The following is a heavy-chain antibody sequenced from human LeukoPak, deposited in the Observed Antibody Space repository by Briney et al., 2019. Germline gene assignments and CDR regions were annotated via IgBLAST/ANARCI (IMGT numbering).Heavy chain of an antibody. CDR2: IYTSGSN. CDR1: GGSISSGSYY. Sequence: KPSETLSLTCTVSGGSISSGSYYWSWIRQPAGKGLEWIGRIYTSGSNNYNPSLKSRVTISVDTSKNQFSLKLSSVTAADTAVYYCAREVLANYYYYYMDVWGKGTTVTISS. V-gene: IGHV4-61*02. CDR3: AREVLANYYYYYMDV. J-gene: IGHJ6*03.